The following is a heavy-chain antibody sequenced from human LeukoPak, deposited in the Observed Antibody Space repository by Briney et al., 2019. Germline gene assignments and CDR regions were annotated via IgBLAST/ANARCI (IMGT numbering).Heavy chain of an antibody. Sequence: GGSLRLSCAASGFTFSDFAMSWVRQAPGKGLEWVSAISGSGGSTYYADSVKGRFTISRDNSKNTLYLQMNSLRAEDTAVYYCAKAPGGDYGLGIDYWGQGTLVTVSS. CDR3: AKAPGGDYGLGIDY. D-gene: IGHD4-17*01. V-gene: IGHV3-23*01. CDR1: GFTFSDFA. CDR2: ISGSGGST. J-gene: IGHJ4*02.